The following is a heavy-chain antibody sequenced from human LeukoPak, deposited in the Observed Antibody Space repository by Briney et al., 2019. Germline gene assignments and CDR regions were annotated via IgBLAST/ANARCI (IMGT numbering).Heavy chain of an antibody. CDR2: IIPIFGTA. V-gene: IGHV1-69*13. Sequence: SVKVSCKASGGTFSSYAISWVRQAPGQGLEWMGGIIPIFGTANYAQKFQGRVTITADESTSTAYMELSSLRSEDTAVYYCARSRLSGYYDSSGYYRVFDYWGQGTLVTVSP. J-gene: IGHJ4*02. CDR3: ARSRLSGYYDSSGYYRVFDY. D-gene: IGHD3-22*01. CDR1: GGTFSSYA.